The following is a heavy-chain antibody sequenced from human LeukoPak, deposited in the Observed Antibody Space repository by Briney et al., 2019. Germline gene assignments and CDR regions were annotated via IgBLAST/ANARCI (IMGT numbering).Heavy chain of an antibody. Sequence: GGSLRLSCAASGFTFSDYYMNWIRQAPGKGLEWVAYTSRSSSYTNYADSVKGRLTISRDNAKNSLYLQMNSLRAEDTAVYYCARVTGSDWGLHYWGQGTLVTVSS. CDR3: ARVTGSDWGLHY. CDR1: GFTFSDYY. V-gene: IGHV3-11*05. D-gene: IGHD6-19*01. CDR2: TSRSSSYT. J-gene: IGHJ4*02.